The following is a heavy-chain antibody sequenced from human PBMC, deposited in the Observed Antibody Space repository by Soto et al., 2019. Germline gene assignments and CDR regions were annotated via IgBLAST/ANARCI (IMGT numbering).Heavy chain of an antibody. CDR2: IWYDGSNK. D-gene: IGHD1-26*01. CDR1: GFTFSSYG. J-gene: IGHJ4*02. Sequence: QVQLVESGGGVVQPGRSLRLSCAASGFTFSSYGMHWVRQAPGKGLEWVAVIWYDGSNKYYADSVKGRFTISRDNSKNTLYLQMNSLRAEDTAVYYCARDSKWELPYYYFDYWGQGTLVTVSS. CDR3: ARDSKWELPYYYFDY. V-gene: IGHV3-33*01.